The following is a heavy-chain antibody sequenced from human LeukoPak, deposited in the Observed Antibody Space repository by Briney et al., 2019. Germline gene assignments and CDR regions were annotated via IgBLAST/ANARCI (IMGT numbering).Heavy chain of an antibody. Sequence: PSETLSLTCSVSDYPISSGYFWGWIRQPPGKGLEWIATISHSGSTYFNPSLKSRVIVSIDTSKNKFSLKLNSVTAADTAVYYCAREHCVGGYCYFLDYWGQGTLVTVSS. D-gene: IGHD2/OR15-2a*01. CDR2: ISHSGST. CDR3: AREHCVGGYCYFLDY. V-gene: IGHV4-38-2*02. CDR1: DYPISSGYF. J-gene: IGHJ4*02.